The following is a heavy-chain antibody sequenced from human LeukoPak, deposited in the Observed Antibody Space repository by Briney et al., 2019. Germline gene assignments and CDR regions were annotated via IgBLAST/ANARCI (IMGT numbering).Heavy chain of an antibody. V-gene: IGHV1-18*01. Sequence: ASVKVSCKASGYTFTSYGISWVRQAPGQGLEWMGWISAYNGNTNYAQKLQGRVTMTTDTSTSTAYMELRSLRSDDTAVYYCALVPHYDFWSGSKLIFDYWGQGTLVTVSS. CDR2: ISAYNGNT. D-gene: IGHD3-3*01. J-gene: IGHJ4*02. CDR3: ALVPHYDFWSGSKLIFDY. CDR1: GYTFTSYG.